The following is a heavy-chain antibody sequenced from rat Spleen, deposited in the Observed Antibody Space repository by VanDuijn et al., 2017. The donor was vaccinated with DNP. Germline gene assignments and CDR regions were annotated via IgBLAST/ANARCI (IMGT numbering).Heavy chain of an antibody. Sequence: EVQLQESGPGLVKPSQSLSLTCSVTGYSITSNYWGWIRKFPGDKMEWIGHISYSGSTGYNPSSKSRISISRDTSKNQFFLHLNSVTTEDTATYYCARGNDGYYPNWYFDFWGPGTMVTVSS. J-gene: IGHJ1*01. D-gene: IGHD1-12*03. CDR1: GYSITSNY. CDR3: ARGNDGYYPNWYFDF. CDR2: ISYSGST. V-gene: IGHV3-1*01.